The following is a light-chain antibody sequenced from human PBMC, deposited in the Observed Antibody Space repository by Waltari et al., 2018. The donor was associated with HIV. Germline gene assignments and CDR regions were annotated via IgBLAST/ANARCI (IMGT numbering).Light chain of an antibody. V-gene: IGLV2-14*03. CDR2: DVS. CDR3: SSYSSSTALVV. Sequence: QSALTQPASVSGAPGQSITISCTGTSRDVGGYRYVSWYQQHPGKAPKLMIFDVSNRPSGVSNRCSGSKSGNTASLTSSGLQAEDEAHYFCSSYSSSTALVVFGGGTKVTVL. CDR1: SRDVGGYRY. J-gene: IGLJ2*01.